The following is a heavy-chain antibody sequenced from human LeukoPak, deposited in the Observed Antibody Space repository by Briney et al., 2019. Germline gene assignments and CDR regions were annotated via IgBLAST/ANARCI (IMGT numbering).Heavy chain of an antibody. CDR1: GGSISSGGYY. CDR2: IYYSGST. CDR3: ARGGDYYDSSGYRY. V-gene: IGHV4-31*03. D-gene: IGHD3-22*01. J-gene: IGHJ4*02. Sequence: SETLSLTCTVSGGSISSGGYYWSWIRQHPGKGLEWIGYIYYSGSTYYTPSLKSRVTISVDTSKNQCSLKLSSVTAADTAVYYCARGGDYYDSSGYRYWGQGTLVTVSS.